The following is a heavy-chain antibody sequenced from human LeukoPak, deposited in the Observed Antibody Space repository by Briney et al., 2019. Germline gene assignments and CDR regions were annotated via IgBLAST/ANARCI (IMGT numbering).Heavy chain of an antibody. CDR2: INPQSGAT. V-gene: IGHV1-2*02. CDR1: GYTFTYVY. CDR3: ARGGDDSGLYFAY. D-gene: IGHD3-22*01. Sequence: ASVTVSFTSSGYTFTYVYIHWVRQAPGQGLEWMAWINPQSGATNYAQKFQGRVTMTRDMSINTAYMEVTSLRFDDTAVYYFARGGDDSGLYFAYWGQGTLVTVSS. J-gene: IGHJ4*02.